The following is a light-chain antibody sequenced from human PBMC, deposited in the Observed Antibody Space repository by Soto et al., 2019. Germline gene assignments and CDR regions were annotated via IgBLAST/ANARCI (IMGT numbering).Light chain of an antibody. V-gene: IGLV2-8*01. CDR2: EVN. CDR1: SSDVGGYNY. J-gene: IGLJ1*01. CDR3: SSYAGSSNV. Sequence: VLTQPPSASGSPGQSVAVSCTGTSSDVGGYNYVSWYQQHPGKAPKLMIYEVNKRPSGVPDRFSGSKSGNTASLTVSGLQAEDEADYYCSSYAGSSNVFGTGTKVTVL.